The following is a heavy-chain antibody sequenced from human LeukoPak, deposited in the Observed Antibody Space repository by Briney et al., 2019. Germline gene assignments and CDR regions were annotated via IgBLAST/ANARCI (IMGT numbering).Heavy chain of an antibody. Sequence: GESLRLSCAASGFKFSSNWMSWVRQAPGKGLEWAANIKQDGSEKYYVDSVKGRFTISRDNAKNSLYLQMNSLRAEDTAVYYCAREGPSVTPYYWGQGTLVTVSS. J-gene: IGHJ4*02. CDR1: GFKFSSNW. CDR2: IKQDGSEK. V-gene: IGHV3-7*01. CDR3: AREGPSVTPYY. D-gene: IGHD4-17*01.